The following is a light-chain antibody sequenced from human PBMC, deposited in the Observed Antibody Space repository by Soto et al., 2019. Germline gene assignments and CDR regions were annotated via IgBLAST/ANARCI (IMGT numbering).Light chain of an antibody. CDR1: QYVSTN. Sequence: ETVMTQFPATLSVSPGETATLSCRASQYVSTNLAWYQQQPGQPPRPLIYDISNRATGIPARFSGSGSETEFALTITSLQSEDFAVYYCQQYDTWPLTFGGGTKVEIK. CDR3: QQYDTWPLT. V-gene: IGKV3D-15*01. J-gene: IGKJ4*01. CDR2: DIS.